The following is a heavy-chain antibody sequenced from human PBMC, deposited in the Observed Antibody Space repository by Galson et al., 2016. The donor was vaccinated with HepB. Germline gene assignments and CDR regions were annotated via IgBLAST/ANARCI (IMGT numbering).Heavy chain of an antibody. CDR3: ARDSYYGSGILND. CDR1: GFTFSRYG. J-gene: IGHJ4*02. D-gene: IGHD3-10*01. CDR2: ISYDGNNK. V-gene: IGHV3-30*03. Sequence: SLRLSCAASGFTFSRYGMHWVRQAPGKGLEWVAVISYDGNNKYYADSVKGRFTISRDNSKNTLYLQMNSLRAEDTAVYYCARDSYYGSGILNDWGQGTLVTVSS.